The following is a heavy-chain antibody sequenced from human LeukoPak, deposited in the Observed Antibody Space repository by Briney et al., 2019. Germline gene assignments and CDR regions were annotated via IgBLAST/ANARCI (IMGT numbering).Heavy chain of an antibody. V-gene: IGHV4-39*01. D-gene: IGHD3-10*01. CDR2: IYYSGST. CDR3: ARVISMVRGAHNWFDP. J-gene: IGHJ5*02. Sequence: SETLSLTCTVSGGSISSSSYYWGWIRQPPGKELEWIGSIYYSGSTYYNPSLKSRVTISVDTSKNQFSLKLSSVTAADTAVYYCARVISMVRGAHNWFDPWGQGTLVTVSS. CDR1: GGSISSSSYY.